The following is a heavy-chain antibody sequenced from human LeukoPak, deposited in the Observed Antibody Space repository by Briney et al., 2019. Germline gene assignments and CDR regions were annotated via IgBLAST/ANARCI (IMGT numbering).Heavy chain of an antibody. Sequence: GASVKVSCKASGYTFITYYMHWVRQAPGQGFEWIGIINPSGGSTSYAQKFQGRVTMTGDTSTSTVYMELSSLRSEDTAVYYCARELRATVVTPGYFDYWGQGTLVTVSS. CDR1: GYTFITYY. D-gene: IGHD4-23*01. J-gene: IGHJ4*02. V-gene: IGHV1-46*03. CDR2: INPSGGST. CDR3: ARELRATVVTPGYFDY.